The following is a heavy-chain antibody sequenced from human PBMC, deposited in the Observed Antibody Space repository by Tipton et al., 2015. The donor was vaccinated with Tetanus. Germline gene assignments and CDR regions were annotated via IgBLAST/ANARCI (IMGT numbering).Heavy chain of an antibody. J-gene: IGHJ3*02. V-gene: IGHV4-59*01. CDR2: IHYTGST. CDR1: GASISGYY. CDR3: ARIGWLQQNKPAFDI. Sequence: TLSLTCTVSGASISGYYWNWIRQPPGKGLEWIGYIHYTGSTNYNPSLKSRVTLSVDTSKNQFSLKLSSVTAADTAVYYCARIGWLQQNKPAFDIWGQGTVVTVSS. D-gene: IGHD6-19*01.